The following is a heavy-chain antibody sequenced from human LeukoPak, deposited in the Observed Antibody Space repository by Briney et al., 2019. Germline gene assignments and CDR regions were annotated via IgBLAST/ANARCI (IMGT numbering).Heavy chain of an antibody. Sequence: AGSLRLSCAASGFTFSSDSMNWVRQAPGKGLEWVSSISSSSSYRYYADSVKGRFTISRDNAKNSLYLQMNGLSAEDTAVYYCATRAIQDNMHGAFDIWGQGPMVTVSS. D-gene: IGHD5-18*01. V-gene: IGHV3-21*01. CDR3: ATRAIQDNMHGAFDI. CDR2: ISSSSSYR. J-gene: IGHJ3*02. CDR1: GFTFSSDS.